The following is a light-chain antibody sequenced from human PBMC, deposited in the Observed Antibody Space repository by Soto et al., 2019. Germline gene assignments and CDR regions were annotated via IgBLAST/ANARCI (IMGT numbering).Light chain of an antibody. CDR1: QSINTW. J-gene: IGKJ3*01. CDR3: QQYNTVPLT. Sequence: DFQMTQFPSTLSASVGDRVTITSRASQSINTWLAWYQQKPGKAPKVLIYDASNLESGVPSRFSGSGSGTEFTLTISSLQPDDVATYYCQQYNTVPLTFGPGTKVDNK. CDR2: DAS. V-gene: IGKV1-5*01.